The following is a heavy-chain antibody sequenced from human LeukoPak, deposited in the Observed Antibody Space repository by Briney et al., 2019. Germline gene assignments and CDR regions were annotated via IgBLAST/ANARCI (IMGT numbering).Heavy chain of an antibody. V-gene: IGHV4-59*01. Sequence: SETLSLTCTVSGGSISSYYWSWIRQPPGKGLEWIGYIYYSGSTNYSPSLKSRVIISVDTSKNQFSLKLSSVTAADTAVYYCARSRRFRRGEGCFDYWGQGTLVTVSS. J-gene: IGHJ4*02. D-gene: IGHD3-16*01. CDR3: ARSRRFRRGEGCFDY. CDR1: GGSISSYY. CDR2: IYYSGST.